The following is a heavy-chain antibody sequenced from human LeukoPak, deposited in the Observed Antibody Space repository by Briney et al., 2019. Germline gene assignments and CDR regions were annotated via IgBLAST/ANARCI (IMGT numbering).Heavy chain of an antibody. CDR1: GFTFSIYA. D-gene: IGHD3-3*01. CDR3: AKRYYDFPLDY. Sequence: TGGSLRLSCAASGFTFSIYAMNWVRQAPGKGLEWVSSISANGGETHYADSVKGRFTISRDNSKNTLYLQINNPRVEGTAVYYCAKRYYDFPLDYWGQGTLVTVSS. J-gene: IGHJ4*02. V-gene: IGHV3-23*01. CDR2: ISANGGET.